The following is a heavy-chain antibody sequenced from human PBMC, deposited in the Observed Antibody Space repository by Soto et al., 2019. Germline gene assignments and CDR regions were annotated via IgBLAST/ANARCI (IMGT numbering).Heavy chain of an antibody. V-gene: IGHV1-69*13. D-gene: IGHD6-19*01. Sequence: VASVKVSCKASGGTFSRYAISWVRQAPGQGLEWMGGIIPIFGTANYAQKFQGRVTITADESTSTAYMELSSLRSEDTAVYYCARGREAVAGLNYYYGMDVWGQGTTVTVSS. CDR1: GGTFSRYA. J-gene: IGHJ6*02. CDR3: ARGREAVAGLNYYYGMDV. CDR2: IIPIFGTA.